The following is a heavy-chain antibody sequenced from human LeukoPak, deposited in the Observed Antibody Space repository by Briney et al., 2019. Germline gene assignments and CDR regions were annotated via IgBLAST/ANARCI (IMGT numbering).Heavy chain of an antibody. CDR2: ISAYNGNT. V-gene: IGHV1-18*01. D-gene: IGHD6-19*01. J-gene: IGHJ3*02. CDR1: GYTFTSYG. Sequence: ASVKVSRKASGYTFTSYGISWVRQAPGQGLEWMGWISAYNGNTNYAQKLQGRVTMTTDTSTSTAYMELRSLRSDDTAVYYCARDLEHSSGCYLPGNAFDIWGQGTMVTVSS. CDR3: ARDLEHSSGCYLPGNAFDI.